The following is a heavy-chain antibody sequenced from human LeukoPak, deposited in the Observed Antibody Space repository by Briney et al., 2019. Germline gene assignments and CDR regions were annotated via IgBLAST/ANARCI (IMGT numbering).Heavy chain of an antibody. V-gene: IGHV3-74*03. CDR1: GFTFSNYW. CDR2: IDNAGSIT. J-gene: IGHJ4*02. D-gene: IGHD5-24*01. Sequence: GGSLRLSCAASGFTFSNYWIHWVRHAPGKGLVWVSRIDNAGSITTYADSVKGRFTISRDNAENTLYLQMNSLRVEDTAVYYCAILSPPDGYFDYWGQGTLVTVSS. CDR3: AILSPPDGYFDY.